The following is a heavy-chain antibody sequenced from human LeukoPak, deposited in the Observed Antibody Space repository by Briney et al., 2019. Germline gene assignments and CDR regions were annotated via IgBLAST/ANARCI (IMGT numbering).Heavy chain of an antibody. V-gene: IGHV1-69*13. CDR1: GGTFTSYA. J-gene: IGHJ6*03. D-gene: IGHD5-24*01. CDR3: ARDGYNLDYYYYMDV. Sequence: SVKVSCKASGGTFTSYAISWVRQAPGQGLEWMRGIIPIFGTANYAQKFQGRVTITADESTSTAYMELSRLRSEDTAVYYCARDGYNLDYYYYMDVWGKGPTVIVSS. CDR2: IIPIFGTA.